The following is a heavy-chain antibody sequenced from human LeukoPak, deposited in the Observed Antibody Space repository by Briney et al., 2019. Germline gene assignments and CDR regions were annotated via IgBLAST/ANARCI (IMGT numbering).Heavy chain of an antibody. Sequence: PGGSLRLSCAASGFTFSTCAMGWVRQAPGKGLGWVSAISGSGGSTFYADPVKGRFTISRDNSKNTVYLQMSGLRAEDTALYYCAKAHCSPTSCSRTDYWGQGTLVTVSS. CDR3: AKAHCSPTSCSRTDY. CDR1: GFTFSTCA. V-gene: IGHV3-23*01. CDR2: ISGSGGST. J-gene: IGHJ4*02. D-gene: IGHD2-2*01.